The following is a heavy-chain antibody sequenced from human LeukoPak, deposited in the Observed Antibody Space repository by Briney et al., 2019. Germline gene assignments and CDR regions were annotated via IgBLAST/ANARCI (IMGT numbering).Heavy chain of an antibody. CDR3: ARDNFYCSGGSCYPN. V-gene: IGHV1-69*04. D-gene: IGHD2-15*01. J-gene: IGHJ4*02. CDR1: GGTFSSYA. Sequence: SVKVSCKASGGTFSSYAISWVRQAPGQGLEWMGRIIPILGIANYAQKFQGRVTITADKSTSTAYMEPSSLRSEDTAVYYCARDNFYCSGGSCYPNWGQGTLVTVSS. CDR2: IIPILGIA.